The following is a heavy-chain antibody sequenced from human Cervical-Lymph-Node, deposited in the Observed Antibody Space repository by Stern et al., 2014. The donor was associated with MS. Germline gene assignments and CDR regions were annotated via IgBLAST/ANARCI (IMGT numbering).Heavy chain of an antibody. CDR1: GDSISSAGSF. J-gene: IGHJ4*02. D-gene: IGHD3-22*01. CDR2: IHYSGTT. CDR3: ARDLVDSSGTYFEY. V-gene: IGHV4-31*03. Sequence: DQLVESGPGLVKPSQTLSLTCTVYGDSISSAGSFWNWIRQYPGKGLEWIGYIHYSGTTQYNPSLESRLTLSVDTSKNQFSLNLISATAADTAVYFCARDLVDSSGTYFEYWGQGIQVTVSS.